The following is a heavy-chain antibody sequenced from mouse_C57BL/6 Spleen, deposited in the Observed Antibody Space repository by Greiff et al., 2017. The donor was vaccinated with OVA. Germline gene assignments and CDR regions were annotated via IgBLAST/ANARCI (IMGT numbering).Heavy chain of an antibody. CDR2: INPNNGGT. CDR1: GYTFTDYY. V-gene: IGHV1-26*01. CDR3: AGVITTVVAPYYFDY. Sequence: EVQLQQSGPELVKPGASVQISCKASGYTFTDYYMNWVKQSHGKSLEWIGDINPNNGGTSYNQKFKGKATLTVDKSSSTAYMELRSLTSEDSAVYYCAGVITTVVAPYYFDYWGQGTTLTVSS. D-gene: IGHD1-1*01. J-gene: IGHJ2*01.